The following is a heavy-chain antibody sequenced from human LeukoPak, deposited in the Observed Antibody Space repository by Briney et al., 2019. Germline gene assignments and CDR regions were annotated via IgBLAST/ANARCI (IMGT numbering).Heavy chain of an antibody. J-gene: IGHJ4*02. D-gene: IGHD4-23*01. CDR1: GDSVSINSAA. CDR3: ARDPGALNS. V-gene: IGHV6-1*01. Sequence: SHTLSLTCAISGDSVSINSAAWNWIRQSPARGLEWLGRTYCRSTWYNDYAVSVSSRIIINPDTTKNQFSQQMTSGTAEESVVYYCARDPGALNSWGQGTLVTVSS. CDR2: TYCRSTWYN.